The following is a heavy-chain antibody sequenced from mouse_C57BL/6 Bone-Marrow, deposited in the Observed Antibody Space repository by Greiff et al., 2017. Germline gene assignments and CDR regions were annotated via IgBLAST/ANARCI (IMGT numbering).Heavy chain of an antibody. V-gene: IGHV1-15*01. J-gene: IGHJ3*01. CDR2: IDPETGGT. CDR1: GYTFTDYE. CDR3: TPYYYGSSYTY. Sequence: QVQLQQSGAELVRPGASVTLSCKASGYTFTDYEMHWVKQTPVHGLEWIGAIDPETGGTAYNQKFKGKAILTADKSSSTAYMELRSLTSEDSAVXYCTPYYYGSSYTYWGQVTLVTVAA. D-gene: IGHD1-1*01.